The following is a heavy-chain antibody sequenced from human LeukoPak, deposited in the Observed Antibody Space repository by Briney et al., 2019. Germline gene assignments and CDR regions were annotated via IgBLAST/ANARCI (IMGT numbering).Heavy chain of an antibody. J-gene: IGHJ4*02. CDR1: GVSISGTTYY. D-gene: IGHD5-12*01. V-gene: IGHV4-39*01. Sequence: SETLSLTCTVSGVSISGTTYYWGWIRQSPGKGLEWIGTVYFTGTTYHKPSLKRRVTIFVDTSKNQFSLKLSSVTAADTAVYYCARLCPSTSGYDYFDSWGQGTLVTVSS. CDR3: ARLCPSTSGYDYFDS. CDR2: VYFTGTT.